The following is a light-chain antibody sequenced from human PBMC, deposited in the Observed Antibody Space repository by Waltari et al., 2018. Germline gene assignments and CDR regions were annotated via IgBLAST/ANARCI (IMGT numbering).Light chain of an antibody. CDR2: QND. J-gene: IGLJ2*01. Sequence: SYDLTQSPSVSVSPGQPASLTCSGAKFGEKDASWYQQTPGQSPILVIYQNDKRPSGIPERFSGSSSGNIATLTISGTQAMDEAGYYCQAWDSGSVIFGGGTKLTVL. CDR1: KFGEKD. CDR3: QAWDSGSVI. V-gene: IGLV3-1*01.